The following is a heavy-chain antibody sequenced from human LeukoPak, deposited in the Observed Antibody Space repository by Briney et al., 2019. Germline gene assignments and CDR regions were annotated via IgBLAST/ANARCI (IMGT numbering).Heavy chain of an antibody. J-gene: IGHJ4*02. D-gene: IGHD3-22*01. V-gene: IGHV4-59*08. CDR3: ARSLGDSRAYYHSDY. CDR1: GGSISSYY. Sequence: SETLSLTCTVSGGSISSYYWSWIRQPPGKGLEWIGYIYYSGSTNYNPSLKSRVTISVDTSKNQFSLKLSSVTAADTAVYYCARSLGDSRAYYHSDYWGQGTLITVSS. CDR2: IYYSGST.